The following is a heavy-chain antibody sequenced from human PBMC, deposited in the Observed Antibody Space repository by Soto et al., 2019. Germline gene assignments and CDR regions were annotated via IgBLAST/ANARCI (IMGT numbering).Heavy chain of an antibody. J-gene: IGHJ5*02. Sequence: VQLVQSGAEVKKPGASVKVSCKASGYNFMRYGFTWVRQAPGQGLEWMGWINVDNGETKYPQKIQGRVTMTTDTSTSTVYMELRSLTSDDTGVYYCARLIRGGYSVWFDPWGHGTLVTVSS. CDR2: INVDNGET. CDR1: GYNFMRYG. CDR3: ARLIRGGYSVWFDP. V-gene: IGHV1-18*04. D-gene: IGHD1-26*01.